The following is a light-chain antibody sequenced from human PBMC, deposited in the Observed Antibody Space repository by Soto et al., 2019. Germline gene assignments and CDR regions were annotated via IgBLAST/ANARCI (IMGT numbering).Light chain of an antibody. CDR2: GAS. CDR1: QSVSID. CDR3: QQYGKWPLT. Sequence: TQSQAILPLPHAARQTLSCRASQSVSIDLAWYQQTPGQAPRLLIYGASTRATGIPVRFSGSASGTEFTLTISSLQSEDFTVYYCQQYGKWPLTFGQGAMVDIK. V-gene: IGKV3-15*01. J-gene: IGKJ1*01.